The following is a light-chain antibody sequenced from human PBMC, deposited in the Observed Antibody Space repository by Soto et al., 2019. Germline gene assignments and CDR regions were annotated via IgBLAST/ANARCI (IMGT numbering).Light chain of an antibody. Sequence: DIQLTQSPSSLSASVGDRVTNTYRSSERVSIYFHWYQQKPGKVPEILIYGASTMQSGVTSSFSCRGSGTDFTLSISSLQPEDFATYYCQQAYITPWTFGQGTKVYLK. V-gene: IGKV1-39*01. CDR3: QQAYITPWT. CDR1: ERVSIY. J-gene: IGKJ1*01. CDR2: GAS.